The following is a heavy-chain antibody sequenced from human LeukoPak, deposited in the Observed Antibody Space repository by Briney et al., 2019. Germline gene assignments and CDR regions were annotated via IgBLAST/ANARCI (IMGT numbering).Heavy chain of an antibody. Sequence: GGSLRLSCAASGFSFSSYWMHWVRQAPGKGLVWVSRINSDGSSTSYADSVKGRFTISRDNAKNSLYLQMNSLRAEDTALYYCAKDRDIVVGGGFDYWGQGTLVTVSS. D-gene: IGHD2-15*01. CDR2: INSDGSST. CDR3: AKDRDIVVGGGFDY. CDR1: GFSFSSYW. J-gene: IGHJ4*02. V-gene: IGHV3-74*01.